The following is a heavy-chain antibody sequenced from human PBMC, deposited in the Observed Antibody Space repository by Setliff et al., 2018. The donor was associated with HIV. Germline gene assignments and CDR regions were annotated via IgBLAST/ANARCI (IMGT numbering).Heavy chain of an antibody. J-gene: IGHJ4*02. D-gene: IGHD2-15*01. V-gene: IGHV3-23*01. CDR3: AKGALGYCSGTICYPFDY. CDR1: GFTFASYA. Sequence: GGSLRLSCAASGFTFASYAMNWVRQAPGKGLEWVSTIIGSGGSTFYADSVKGRFTISRDNSKNTVYLQLNSLRAEDTAVYFCAKGALGYCSGTICYPFDYWAQGTLVTVSS. CDR2: IIGSGGST.